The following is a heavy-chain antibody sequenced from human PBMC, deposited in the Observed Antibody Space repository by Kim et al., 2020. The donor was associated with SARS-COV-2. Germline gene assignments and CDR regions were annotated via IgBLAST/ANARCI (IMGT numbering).Heavy chain of an antibody. Sequence: GGSLRLSCAASGFTFSNAWMSWVRQAPGKGLEWVGRIKSKTDGGTTDYAAPVKGRFTISRDDSKNTLYLQMNSLKTEDTAVYYCTPAGVQMVRGVMKDWAFDPWGQGTLVTVSS. D-gene: IGHD3-10*01. V-gene: IGHV3-15*01. CDR2: IKSKTDGGTT. CDR3: TPAGVQMVRGVMKDWAFDP. J-gene: IGHJ5*02. CDR1: GFTFSNAW.